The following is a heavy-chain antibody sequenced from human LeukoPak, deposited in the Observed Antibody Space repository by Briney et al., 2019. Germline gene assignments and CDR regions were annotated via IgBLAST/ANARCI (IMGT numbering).Heavy chain of an antibody. J-gene: IGHJ4*02. D-gene: IGHD3-3*01. CDR2: IYTSGST. Sequence: SETLSLTCTVSGGSIKTGGYSWSWIRQPAGKGLEWIGRIYTSGSTNYNPSLKSRVTISVDTSKNQFSLKLSSVTAADTAVYYCARDDDFWSGPWGQGTLVTVSS. CDR3: ARDDDFWSGP. V-gene: IGHV4-61*02. CDR1: GGSIKTGGYS.